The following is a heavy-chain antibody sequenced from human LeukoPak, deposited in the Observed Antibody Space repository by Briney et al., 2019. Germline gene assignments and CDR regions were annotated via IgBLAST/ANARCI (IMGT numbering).Heavy chain of an antibody. D-gene: IGHD5-18*01. J-gene: IGHJ5*02. Sequence: PGRSLRPSCAASGFTFDDYAMHWVRQAPGKGLEWVSGISWNSGSIGYADSVKGRFTISRDNAKNSLYLQMNSLRAEDTALCYCAKDIERGYSYGFWFDPWGQGTLVTVSS. CDR1: GFTFDDYA. CDR3: AKDIERGYSYGFWFDP. V-gene: IGHV3-9*01. CDR2: ISWNSGSI.